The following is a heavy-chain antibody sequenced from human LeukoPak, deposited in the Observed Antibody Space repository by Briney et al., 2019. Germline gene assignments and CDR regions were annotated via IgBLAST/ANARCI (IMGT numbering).Heavy chain of an antibody. V-gene: IGHV4-39*07. CDR3: ARGSWQLAEEVY. J-gene: IGHJ4*02. CDR2: IYYSGST. CDR1: GGSLSSSNYC. Sequence: SETLSLTCTVSGGSLSSSNYCWGWIRQPPGTGLECVGRIYYSGSTYYNPSLKSRANISVDPSKNQFSLQLSSVTAADPAVYCCARGSWQLAEEVYWGQGTRVTVSS. D-gene: IGHD6-6*01.